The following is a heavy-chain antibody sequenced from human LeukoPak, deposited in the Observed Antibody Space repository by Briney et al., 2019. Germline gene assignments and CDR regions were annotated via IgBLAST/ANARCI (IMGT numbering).Heavy chain of an antibody. V-gene: IGHV1-69*05. CDR1: GGTFSTYA. Sequence: SVKVSCKASGGTFSTYAISWVRQAPGQGLEWMGGIIPIFGTASYAQKFQGRVTMTRDMSTSTVYMELSSLRSEDTAVYYCARDSGEWLCDYWGQGTLVTVSS. CDR2: IIPIFGTA. D-gene: IGHD5-12*01. CDR3: ARDSGEWLCDY. J-gene: IGHJ4*02.